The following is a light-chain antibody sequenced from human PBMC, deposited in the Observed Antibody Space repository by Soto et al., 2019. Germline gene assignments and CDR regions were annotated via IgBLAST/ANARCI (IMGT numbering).Light chain of an antibody. J-gene: IGLJ2*01. CDR2: GNN. CDR3: AAWDDSLNGHVV. Sequence: QSVLTQPPSASGTPGQRVTISCSGSSSNIGRNTVNWYQQLPGTAPKLLIYGNNQRPSGVPARISGSKSGTSASLAISGLQSEDEADYYYAAWDDSLNGHVVFGGGTKLTVL. CDR1: SSNIGRNT. V-gene: IGLV1-44*01.